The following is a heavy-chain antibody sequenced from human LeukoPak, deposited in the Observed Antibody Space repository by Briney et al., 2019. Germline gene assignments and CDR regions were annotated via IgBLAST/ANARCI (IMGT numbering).Heavy chain of an antibody. D-gene: IGHD3-10*01. CDR1: GGSISSYY. CDR3: ARALVRGVDIDY. J-gene: IGHJ4*02. Sequence: SETLSLTCTVSGGSISSYYWSWIRQPPGKGLEWIGYIYYSGSTNYNPSLKSRVTISVDTSKNRFSLKLSSVTAADTAVYYCARALVRGVDIDYWGQGTWSPSPQ. V-gene: IGHV4-59*01. CDR2: IYYSGST.